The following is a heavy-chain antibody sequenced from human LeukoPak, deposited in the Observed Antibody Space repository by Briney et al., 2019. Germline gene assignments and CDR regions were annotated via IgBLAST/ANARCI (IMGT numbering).Heavy chain of an antibody. D-gene: IGHD3-3*01. CDR3: AKEGGITIFGVVIPTGMDV. CDR1: GGSFSGYY. CDR2: INHSGST. J-gene: IGHJ6*03. Sequence: SETLSLTCAVYGGSFSGYYWSWIRQPPGKGLEWIGEINHSGSTNYNPSLKSRVTISVDTSKNQFSLKLSSVTTADTAVYYCAKEGGITIFGVVIPTGMDVWGKGTTVTVSS. V-gene: IGHV4-34*01.